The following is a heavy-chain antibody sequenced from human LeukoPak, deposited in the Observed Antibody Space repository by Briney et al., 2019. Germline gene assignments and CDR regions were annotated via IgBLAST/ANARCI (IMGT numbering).Heavy chain of an antibody. D-gene: IGHD3-10*02. CDR2: ISGSSSTI. J-gene: IGHJ6*04. V-gene: IGHV3-48*01. CDR3: AELGITMIGGV. CDR1: GFSFSSNS. Sequence: GSLRLSCAASGFSFSSNSMNWVRQAPGKGLEWVSYISGSSSTIYYADSVKGRFTISRDNAKNSLYLQMNSLRAEDTAVYYCAELGITMIGGVWGKGTTVTISS.